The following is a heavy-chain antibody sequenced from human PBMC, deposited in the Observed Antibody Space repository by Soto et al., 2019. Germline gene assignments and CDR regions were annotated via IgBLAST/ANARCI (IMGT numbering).Heavy chain of an antibody. Sequence: EVQLLESGGGLVQPGGCLRLSCAASGFTFSNYAMSWVRQAPGKGVEWVATISTSGGSTYSADSVKGLFTISRDNSKNTPYLQMNGMRDNENAVSQWARAGLSAYTSGSYYFVYWVQGTLVTVSS. V-gene: IGHV3-23*01. CDR2: ISTSGGST. CDR1: GFTFSNYA. J-gene: IGHJ4*02. D-gene: IGHD6-6*01. CDR3: ARAGLSAYTSGSYYFVY.